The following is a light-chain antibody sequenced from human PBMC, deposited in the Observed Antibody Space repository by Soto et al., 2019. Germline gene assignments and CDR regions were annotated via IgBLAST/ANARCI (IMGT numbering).Light chain of an antibody. J-gene: IGKJ4*01. V-gene: IGKV3-11*01. Sequence: EIVLTQFPATLSLSPGEGATLSCMASQSVSRYLALYQLKPGQPPRLLIYDASNRAAGIPPSFSGGGSGTDFTLTIRSLEPEDFEVYYCQQRSNWPLTFGGGTKVEIK. CDR3: QQRSNWPLT. CDR1: QSVSRY. CDR2: DAS.